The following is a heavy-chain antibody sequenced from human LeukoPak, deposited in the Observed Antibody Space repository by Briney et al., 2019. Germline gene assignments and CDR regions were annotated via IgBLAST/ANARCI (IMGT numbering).Heavy chain of an antibody. V-gene: IGHV3-30*03. CDR3: ARDRDDGSGSYYTGVFDY. D-gene: IGHD3-10*01. Sequence: PGGSLRLSCAASGFTFSSYSMNWVRQAPGKGLEGLAVISYGGSNKYYADSVKGRFTISRDNSKNTLYLQMNSLRAEDTAVYYCARDRDDGSGSYYTGVFDYWGQGTLVTVSS. J-gene: IGHJ4*02. CDR1: GFTFSSYS. CDR2: ISYGGSNK.